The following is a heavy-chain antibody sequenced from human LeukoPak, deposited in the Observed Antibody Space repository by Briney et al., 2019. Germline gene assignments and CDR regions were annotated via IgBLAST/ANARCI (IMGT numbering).Heavy chain of an antibody. J-gene: IGHJ6*02. V-gene: IGHV1-69*13. CDR1: GGTFSSYT. CDR2: IIPIFGTA. CDR3: ARDCLTPPQYSYGSTYGMDV. Sequence: SVKVSCKASGGTFSSYTISWVRQAPGQGLEWMGGIIPIFGTANYAQKFQGRVTITADESTSTAYMELSSLRSEDTAVYYCARDCLTPPQYSYGSTYGMDVWGQGTTVTVSS. D-gene: IGHD5-18*01.